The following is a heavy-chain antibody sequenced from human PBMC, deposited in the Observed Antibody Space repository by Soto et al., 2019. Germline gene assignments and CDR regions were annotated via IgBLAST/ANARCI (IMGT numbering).Heavy chain of an antibody. CDR2: IVVGSGNT. CDR1: GFTFTSSA. CDR3: AAGSNYYYYYGMDV. Sequence: SVKVSCKASGFTFTSSAVQWVRQARGQRLEWIGWIVVGSGNTNYAQKFQERVTITRDMSTSTAYMELSSLRSEDTAVYYCAAGSNYYYYYGMDVWGKGTTVTVSS. V-gene: IGHV1-58*01. J-gene: IGHJ6*04.